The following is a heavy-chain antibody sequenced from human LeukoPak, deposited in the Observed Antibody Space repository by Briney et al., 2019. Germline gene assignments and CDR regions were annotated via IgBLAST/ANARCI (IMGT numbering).Heavy chain of an antibody. D-gene: IGHD2-2*02. CDR3: ARDIVVVPAAISLDY. J-gene: IGHJ4*02. Sequence: ASVKVSCKASGYTFTSYGISWVRQAPGQGLEWMGCISAYNGNTNYAQKLQGRVTMTTDTSTSTAYMELRSLRSDDTAVYYCARDIVVVPAAISLDYWGQGTLVTVSS. CDR1: GYTFTSYG. V-gene: IGHV1-18*01. CDR2: ISAYNGNT.